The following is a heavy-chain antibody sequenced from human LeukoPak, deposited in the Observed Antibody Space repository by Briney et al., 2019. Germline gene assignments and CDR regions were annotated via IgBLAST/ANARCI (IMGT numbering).Heavy chain of an antibody. J-gene: IGHJ3*02. Sequence: GGSLRLSCAASGFTFSSYSMNWVRQAPGKGLEWVSSISSSSSYIYYADSVKGRFTISRDNAKNSLYLQMNSLRAEDTAVYYCARVRGVTDAFDIWGQGTMVTVSS. CDR3: ARVRGVTDAFDI. D-gene: IGHD3-10*01. V-gene: IGHV3-21*01. CDR2: ISSSSSYI. CDR1: GFTFSSYS.